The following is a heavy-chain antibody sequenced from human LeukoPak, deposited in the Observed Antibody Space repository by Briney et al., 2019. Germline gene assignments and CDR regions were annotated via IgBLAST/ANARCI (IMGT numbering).Heavy chain of an antibody. CDR3: AKTYYFGRNYYDSSGYYFDY. CDR1: GFTFSSYA. CDR2: ISGSGGST. D-gene: IGHD3-22*01. V-gene: IGHV3-23*01. J-gene: IGHJ4*02. Sequence: GGSLRLSCAASGFTFSSYAMSWVRQAPGKGLEWVSVISGSGGSTYYADSVKGRFTISRDNSKNTLYLQMNSLRAEDTAVYYCAKTYYFGRNYYDSSGYYFDYWGQGTLVTVSS.